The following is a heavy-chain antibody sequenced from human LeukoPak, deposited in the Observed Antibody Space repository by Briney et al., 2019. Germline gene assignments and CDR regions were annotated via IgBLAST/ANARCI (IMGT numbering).Heavy chain of an antibody. CDR1: GLSVSHNY. J-gene: IGHJ6*02. CDR2: IRSDTGT. CDR3: ARESNRRIHYYGIDV. Sequence: GGSLRLSCAASGLSVSHNYMTCVRQAPGKGRQWVSMIRSDTGTDYADSVKGRFTISRDSSNNTLFLQMNSLRAEDSAVYYCARESNRRIHYYGIDVWGLGTTVTVSS. D-gene: IGHD2/OR15-2a*01. V-gene: IGHV3-66*01.